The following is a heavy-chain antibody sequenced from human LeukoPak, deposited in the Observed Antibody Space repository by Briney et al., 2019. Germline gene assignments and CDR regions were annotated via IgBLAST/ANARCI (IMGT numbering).Heavy chain of an antibody. Sequence: GGSLRLSCAASGFIFSNYAMSWVRQAPGKGLEWVSAISNSGGSTYYADSVKGRFTISRDNSKNTLYLQMNSLRAEDTAVYYCARYCSGGSCYSGGMDVWGQGTTVTVSS. D-gene: IGHD2-15*01. J-gene: IGHJ6*02. CDR2: ISNSGGST. CDR3: ARYCSGGSCYSGGMDV. V-gene: IGHV3-23*01. CDR1: GFIFSNYA.